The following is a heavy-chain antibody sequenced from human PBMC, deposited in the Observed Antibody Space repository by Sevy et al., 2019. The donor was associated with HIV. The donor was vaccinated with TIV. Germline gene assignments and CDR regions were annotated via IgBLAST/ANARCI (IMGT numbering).Heavy chain of an antibody. CDR1: GFTFSGSA. J-gene: IGHJ6*02. D-gene: IGHD6-6*01. CDR3: TRLSGQYSSSSRGMDV. Sequence: GGSLRLSCAASGFTFSGSAMHWVRQASGKGLEWVGRSRSKANSYATAYAASVKGRFTISRDDSKNTAYLQMNSLKTEDTAVYYCTRLSGQYSSSSRGMDVWGQGTTVTVSS. CDR2: SRSKANSYAT. V-gene: IGHV3-73*01.